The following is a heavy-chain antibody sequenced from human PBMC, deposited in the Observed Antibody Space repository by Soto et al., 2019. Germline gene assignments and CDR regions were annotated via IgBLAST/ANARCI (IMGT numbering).Heavy chain of an antibody. CDR2: ISGSGDST. CDR1: GFTFSTYA. CDR3: AKESSSGWSLDY. D-gene: IGHD6-19*01. J-gene: IGHJ4*02. Sequence: EVQLLESGGGLVQPGGSLRLSCAASGFTFSTYAMNWVRQAPGKGLEWVSGISGSGDSTYYADSVKGRFTVSRDNSKNKLYLQMNSLRDEDTAVFYCAKESSSGWSLDYWGQGTLVTVSS. V-gene: IGHV3-23*01.